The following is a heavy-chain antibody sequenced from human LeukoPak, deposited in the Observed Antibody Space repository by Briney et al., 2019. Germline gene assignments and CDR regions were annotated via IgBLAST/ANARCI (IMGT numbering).Heavy chain of an antibody. V-gene: IGHV1-18*01. J-gene: IGHJ5*02. CDR1: GYTFTSYG. Sequence: ASVKVSCKASGYTFTSYGISWVRQAPGQGLEWMGWISAYNGNTNYAQKLQGRVTMTTDTSTSTAYMELRSLRSDDTAVYYCARWDRVDYYGSGRWNQFDPWGQGTLVTVSS. CDR2: ISAYNGNT. CDR3: ARWDRVDYYGSGRWNQFDP. D-gene: IGHD3-10*01.